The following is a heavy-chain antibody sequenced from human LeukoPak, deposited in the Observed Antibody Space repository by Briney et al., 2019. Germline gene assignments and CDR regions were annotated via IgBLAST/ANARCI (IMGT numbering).Heavy chain of an antibody. CDR3: ARALVDTAMVSDY. CDR1: GFTFSSYA. D-gene: IGHD5-18*01. Sequence: GRSLRLSCAASGFTFSSYAMHWVRQAPGKGLEYVSAISSNGGSTYYANSVKGRFTISRDNSKNTLYLQMGSLRAEDMAVYYCARALVDTAMVSDYWGQGTLVTVSS. CDR2: ISSNGGST. J-gene: IGHJ4*02. V-gene: IGHV3-64*01.